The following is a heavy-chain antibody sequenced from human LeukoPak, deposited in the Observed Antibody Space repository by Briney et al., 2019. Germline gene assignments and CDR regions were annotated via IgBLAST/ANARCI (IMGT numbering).Heavy chain of an antibody. CDR3: ARGRRLSSSRYDY. CDR2: IYDSGNT. J-gene: IGHJ4*02. CDR1: GGSISGYK. V-gene: IGHV4-59*12. D-gene: IGHD6-13*01. Sequence: SETLSLTCAVSGGSISGYKWTWVRRPPGKGLEWIGYIYDSGNTNYSPPLKSRITISVDTSKNQFSLKLSSVTAADTAVYYCARGRRLSSSRYDYWGQGTLVTVSS.